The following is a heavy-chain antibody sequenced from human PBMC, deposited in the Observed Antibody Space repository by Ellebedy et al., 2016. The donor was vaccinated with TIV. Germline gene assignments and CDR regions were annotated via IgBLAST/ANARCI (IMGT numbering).Heavy chain of an antibody. D-gene: IGHD4-17*01. J-gene: IGHJ4*02. CDR1: GYTFTTYA. CDR3: ARGRDYGDSFDY. Sequence: AASVKVSCKASGYTFTTYAMSWVRQAPRQGLAWMGWLNTNTGNPTYAQGFTGRFVLSLDTSVSTAYLQSSGLKAADHAVFYCARGRDYGDSFDYWGQGTLVTVSS. V-gene: IGHV7-4-1*02. CDR2: LNTNTGNP.